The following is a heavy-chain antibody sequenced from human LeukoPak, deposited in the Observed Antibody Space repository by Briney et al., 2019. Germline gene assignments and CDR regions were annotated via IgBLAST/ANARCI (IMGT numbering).Heavy chain of an antibody. CDR3: ARELGGYSYGYVYYYYYMDV. Sequence: GGSLRLSCADHGFTFSNFPMSWVRQAPGKGLEWVSYISSSSSTIYYADSVKGRFTISRDNAKNSLYLQMNSLRAEDTAVYYCARELGGYSYGYVYYYYYMDVWGKGTTVTVS. V-gene: IGHV3-48*04. D-gene: IGHD5-18*01. CDR1: GFTFSNFP. CDR2: ISSSSSTI. J-gene: IGHJ6*03.